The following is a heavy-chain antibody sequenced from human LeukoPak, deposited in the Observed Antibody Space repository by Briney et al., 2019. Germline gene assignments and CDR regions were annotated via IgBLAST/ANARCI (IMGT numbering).Heavy chain of an antibody. CDR2: INPNSGGT. CDR1: GYTFTGYY. J-gene: IGHJ4*02. D-gene: IGHD3-10*01. V-gene: IGHV1-2*02. Sequence: EASVKVSCKASGYTFTGYYMHWVRQAPGQGLEWMGWINPNSGGTNYAQKFQGRVTMTRDTSISTAYMELSRLRSDDMAVYYCARTTIITMVRGVIIPHDYWGQGTLVTVSS. CDR3: ARTTIITMVRGVIIPHDY.